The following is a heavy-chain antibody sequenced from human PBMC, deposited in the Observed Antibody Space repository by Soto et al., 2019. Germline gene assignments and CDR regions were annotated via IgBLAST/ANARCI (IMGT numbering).Heavy chain of an antibody. D-gene: IGHD6-19*01. CDR2: ISYDGSNK. Sequence: QVQLVESGGGVVQPGRSLRLSCAASGFTFSSYGMHWVRQAPGKGLEWVAVISYDGSNKYYADSVKGRFTISRDNSKNTLYQQMNSLRAEDTAVYYCAKDQLSRAVAASYYFDYWGQGTLVTVSS. CDR1: GFTFSSYG. CDR3: AKDQLSRAVAASYYFDY. V-gene: IGHV3-30*18. J-gene: IGHJ4*02.